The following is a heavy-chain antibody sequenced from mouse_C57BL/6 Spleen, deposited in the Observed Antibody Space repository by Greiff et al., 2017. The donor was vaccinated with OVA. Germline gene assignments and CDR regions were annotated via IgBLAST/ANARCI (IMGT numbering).Heavy chain of an antibody. CDR3: VRHEGDGYTWFAY. J-gene: IGHJ3*01. CDR1: GFSFNTYA. Sequence: EVKLVESGGGLVQPKGSLKLSCAASGFSFNTYAMNWVRQAPGKGLEWVARIRSKSNNYATYYADSVKDRFTISRDDSESMLYLQMNNLKTEDTAMYYCVRHEGDGYTWFAYWGQGTLVTVSA. CDR2: IRSKSNNYAT. V-gene: IGHV10-1*01. D-gene: IGHD2-3*01.